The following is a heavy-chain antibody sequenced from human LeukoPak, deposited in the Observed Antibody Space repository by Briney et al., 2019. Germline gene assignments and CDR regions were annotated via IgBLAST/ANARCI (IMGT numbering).Heavy chain of an antibody. CDR1: GFMFSSYS. J-gene: IGHJ4*02. V-gene: IGHV3-30-3*01. CDR3: AKEGGFGLGQPFDY. CDR2: IKYDGSKT. Sequence: PGGSLRLSCAATGFMFSSYSMHWVRQAPGKGLEWVAAIKYDGSKTHYADSVKGRFTISRDNSKDTLYLQMNSLRADDTAVYYCAKEGGFGLGQPFDYWGQGTLVTVSS. D-gene: IGHD1-26*01.